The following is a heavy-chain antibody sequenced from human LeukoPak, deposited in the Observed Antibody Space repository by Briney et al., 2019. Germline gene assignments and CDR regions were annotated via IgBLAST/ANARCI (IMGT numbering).Heavy chain of an antibody. J-gene: IGHJ4*02. CDR1: GYSFTSYW. Sequence: GESLKISCKGSGYSFTSYWIGWVRQMPGKGLEWMGIIYPGDSDTRYSPSFQGQVTISADKSISTAYLQWSSLKASDTAMYCCARLCLWSGYYTGCGGTSIVYWGQGTLVTVSS. CDR3: ARLCLWSGYYTGCGGTSIVY. CDR2: IYPGDSDT. V-gene: IGHV5-51*01. D-gene: IGHD3-3*01.